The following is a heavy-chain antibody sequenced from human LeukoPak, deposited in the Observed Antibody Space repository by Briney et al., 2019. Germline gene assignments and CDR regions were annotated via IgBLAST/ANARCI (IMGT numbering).Heavy chain of an antibody. CDR3: STLTSRGLSDS. D-gene: IGHD1-20*01. CDR1: GFTFTNAW. J-gene: IGHJ4*02. Sequence: PGGSLRLSCAASGFTFTNAWMNWVRQAPGKGLEWVGRIKSKADGETIDYAAPVKGRFTFSRDDSKNMLYLQMNSLKSEDTAVYYCSTLTSRGLSDSWGQGTLVTVSS. V-gene: IGHV3-15*07. CDR2: IKSKADGETI.